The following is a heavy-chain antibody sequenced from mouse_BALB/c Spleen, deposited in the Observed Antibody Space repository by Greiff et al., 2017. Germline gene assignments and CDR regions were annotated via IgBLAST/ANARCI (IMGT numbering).Heavy chain of an antibody. CDR2: IYPSDSYT. D-gene: IGHD2-13*01. J-gene: IGHJ1*01. V-gene: IGHV1-69*02. Sequence: QVQLQQPGAELVRPGASVKLSCKASGYTFTSYWINWVKQRPGQGLEWIGNIYPSDSYTNYNQKFKDKATVTVDKSSSTAYMQLSSPTSEDSAVYYCTRGLLWYFDVWGAGTTVTVSS. CDR3: TRGLLWYFDV. CDR1: GYTFTSYW.